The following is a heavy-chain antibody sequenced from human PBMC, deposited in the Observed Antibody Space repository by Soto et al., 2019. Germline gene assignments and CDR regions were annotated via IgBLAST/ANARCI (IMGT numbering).Heavy chain of an antibody. V-gene: IGHV1-18*01. Sequence: ASVKVSCKASGYRFTNHGISWVRQAPGQGLEWMGWISGNDGKTKYARKFQGRVTMTTDTSTSTAYMEMNSLRHDDTAVYYCARDFYPLAYYFDYWGQGTLVTSPQ. CDR2: ISGNDGKT. CDR3: ARDFYPLAYYFDY. CDR1: GYRFTNHG. J-gene: IGHJ4*02.